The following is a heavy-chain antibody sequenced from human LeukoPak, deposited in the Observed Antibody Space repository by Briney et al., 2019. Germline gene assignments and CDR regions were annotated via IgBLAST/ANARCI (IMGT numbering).Heavy chain of an antibody. D-gene: IGHD3-3*01. CDR1: GGTFSSYA. Sequence: ASVKVSCKASGGTFSSYAISWVRQAPGQGLEWMGGIIPIFGTANYAQKFQGRVTTTTDESTSTAYMELSSLRSEDTAVYYCARGAWEDFWSGYYTGYYYYYMDVWGKGTTVTVSS. J-gene: IGHJ6*03. V-gene: IGHV1-69*05. CDR3: ARGAWEDFWSGYYTGYYYYYMDV. CDR2: IIPIFGTA.